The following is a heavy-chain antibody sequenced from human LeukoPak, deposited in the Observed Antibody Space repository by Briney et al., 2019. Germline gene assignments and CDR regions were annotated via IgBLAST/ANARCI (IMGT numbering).Heavy chain of an antibody. D-gene: IGHD5-18*01. J-gene: IGHJ6*02. V-gene: IGHV3-64*02. Sequence: GGSLRLSCAASGFTLSSYWMHWVRQAPGKGLECVSAISGDGGSTDYADSVKGRFTISGDNSKNTLYLQMGSLRAEDMAVYYCARDTGIRGMDVWGQGTTVTVSS. CDR1: GFTLSSYW. CDR3: ARDTGIRGMDV. CDR2: ISGDGGST.